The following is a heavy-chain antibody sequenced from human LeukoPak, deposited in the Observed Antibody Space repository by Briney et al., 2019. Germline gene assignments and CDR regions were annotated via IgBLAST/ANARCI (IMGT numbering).Heavy chain of an antibody. D-gene: IGHD2-2*01. CDR2: TWCDGSNK. Sequence: GRSLILSCAASGFTFSNYGMHWVRQAPGKGLEWVAVTWCDGSNKYYADSVKGRFTISRDNSKNTLYLQMNSLRAEDTAVYYCARVLVPAATSRYYYYGMDVWGQGTTVTVSS. CDR3: ARVLVPAATSRYYYYGMDV. CDR1: GFTFSNYG. V-gene: IGHV3-33*01. J-gene: IGHJ6*02.